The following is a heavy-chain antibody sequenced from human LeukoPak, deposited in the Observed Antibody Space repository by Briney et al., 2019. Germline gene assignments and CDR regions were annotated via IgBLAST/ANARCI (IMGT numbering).Heavy chain of an antibody. J-gene: IGHJ4*02. CDR2: INSDGSST. V-gene: IGHV3-74*01. CDR3: AKDIASLTGAYFDY. D-gene: IGHD6-13*01. CDR1: GFTFSSYW. Sequence: GGSLRLSCAASGFTFSSYWMHWVRQAPGEGLVWVSRINSDGSSTSYADSVKGRFTISRDNAKNTLYLQMNSLRAEDTALYYCAKDIASLTGAYFDYWGQGTLVTVSS.